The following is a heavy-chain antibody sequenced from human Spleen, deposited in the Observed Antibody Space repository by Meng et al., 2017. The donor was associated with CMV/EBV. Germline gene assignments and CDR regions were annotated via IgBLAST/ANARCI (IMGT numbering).Heavy chain of an antibody. J-gene: IGHJ5*01. CDR2: IIPILGIA. CDR1: GGTFSSYA. CDR3: ARREGWFDS. Sequence: KVHCKASGGTFSSYAISWVRQAPGQGLEWMGGIIPILGIANYAQKFQGRVTITADKSTSTAYMELSSLRSENTAVYYCARREGWFDSWGQGTLVTVSS. V-gene: IGHV1-69*10.